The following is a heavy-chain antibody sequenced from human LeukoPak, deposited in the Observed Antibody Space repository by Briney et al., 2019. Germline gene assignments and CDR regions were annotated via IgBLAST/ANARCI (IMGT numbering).Heavy chain of an antibody. D-gene: IGHD4-11*01. CDR3: ARRSLSNYNYYFDY. V-gene: IGHV3-48*01. J-gene: IGHJ4*02. CDR1: GFTFSSYS. CDR2: ISSSSSTI. Sequence: PGGSLRLSCAASGFTFSSYSMNGVRQAPGKGLEWVSYISSSSSTIYYADSVKGRFTISRDNAKNSLYLQMNSLRAEDTAVYYCARRSLSNYNYYFDYWGQGTLVTVSS.